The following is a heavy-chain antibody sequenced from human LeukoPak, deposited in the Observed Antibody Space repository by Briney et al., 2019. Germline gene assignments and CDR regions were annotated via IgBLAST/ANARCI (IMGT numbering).Heavy chain of an antibody. V-gene: IGHV1-69*05. Sequence: SVKVSCKASGGTFSSYAISWVRQAPGQGLEWIGGIIPIFGTANYAQKFQGRVTITTDESTSTAYMELSSLRSEDTAVYYCARGRDYYDSSGYWLWDYWGQGTLVTVSS. CDR1: GGTFSSYA. CDR3: ARGRDYYDSSGYWLWDY. J-gene: IGHJ4*02. CDR2: IIPIFGTA. D-gene: IGHD3-22*01.